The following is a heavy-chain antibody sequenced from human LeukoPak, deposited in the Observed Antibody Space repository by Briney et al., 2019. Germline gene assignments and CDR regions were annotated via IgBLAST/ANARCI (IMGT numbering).Heavy chain of an antibody. CDR2: ISGSGGST. CDR3: AKEIYDSGGYYYTQAFDY. Sequence: GGSLRLSCAASGFTFSSYAMSWVRQAPGKGLEWVSAISGSGGSTYYADSVKGRFTISRDNSKNTLYLQMNSLRAEDTAVYYCAKEIYDSGGYYYTQAFDYWGQGTLVTVSS. CDR1: GFTFSSYA. D-gene: IGHD3-22*01. J-gene: IGHJ4*02. V-gene: IGHV3-23*01.